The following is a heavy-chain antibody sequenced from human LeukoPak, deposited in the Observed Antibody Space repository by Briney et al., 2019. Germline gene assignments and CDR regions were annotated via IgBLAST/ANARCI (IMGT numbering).Heavy chain of an antibody. J-gene: IGHJ4*02. Sequence: PSETLSLTCTVPGGSISSYYWSWIRQPPGKGPEWIGYIYYSGSTKYNPSLKSRVTISVDTSKNQFSLRLTSVTAADTAVYYCARHRRAEQWLVPFNYWGQGTLVTVSS. V-gene: IGHV4-59*08. CDR3: ARHRRAEQWLVPFNY. CDR2: IYYSGST. CDR1: GGSISSYY. D-gene: IGHD6-19*01.